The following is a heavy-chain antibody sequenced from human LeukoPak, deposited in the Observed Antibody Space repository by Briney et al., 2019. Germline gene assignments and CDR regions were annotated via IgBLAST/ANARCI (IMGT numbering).Heavy chain of an antibody. CDR1: GVSIFSSY. D-gene: IGHD2-2*01. CDR3: AREFSTRYYFDY. Sequence: SETLSLTCTVSGVSIFSSYWNWVRQPPGKGLEWIGYVHYSGSTNYNPSLKSRVTMSVDTSKNQFSLKLSSVTAADTAVYYCAREFSTRYYFDYWGQGTLVTVSS. V-gene: IGHV4-59*12. J-gene: IGHJ4*02. CDR2: VHYSGST.